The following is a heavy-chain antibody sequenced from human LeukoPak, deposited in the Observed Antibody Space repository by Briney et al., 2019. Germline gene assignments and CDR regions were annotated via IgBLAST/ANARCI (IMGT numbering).Heavy chain of an antibody. J-gene: IGHJ6*02. CDR2: IIPIFGTA. V-gene: IGHV1-69*13. CDR1: GGTFSSYA. CDR3: ARGRIAVAGTEGYYYYGMDV. Sequence: VASVKVSCKASGGTFSSYAISWVRQAPGQGLEWMGGIIPIFGTANYAQKFQGRVTITADESTSTAYMELSSLRSEDTAVYYRARGRIAVAGTEGYYYYGMDVWGQGTTVTVSS. D-gene: IGHD6-19*01.